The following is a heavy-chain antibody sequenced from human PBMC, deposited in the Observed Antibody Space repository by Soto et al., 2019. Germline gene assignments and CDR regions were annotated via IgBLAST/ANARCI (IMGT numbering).Heavy chain of an antibody. D-gene: IGHD4-4*01. J-gene: IGHJ5*02. CDR1: GGSISSGGYS. CDR2: IYHSGST. CDR3: ARGMSRTVTTGSWFDP. Sequence: QLQLQESGSGLVKPSQTLSLTFAVSGGSISSGGYSGSWSRQPPGKGLEWIGYIYHSGSTYYNPSLKSRVTISVDRSKNQVSLKLSSVTAAETAVNYCARGMSRTVTTGSWFDPWGQGNLVTVSS. V-gene: IGHV4-30-2*01.